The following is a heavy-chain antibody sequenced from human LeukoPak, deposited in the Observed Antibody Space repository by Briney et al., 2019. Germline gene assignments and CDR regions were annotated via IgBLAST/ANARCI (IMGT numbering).Heavy chain of an antibody. V-gene: IGHV3-21*06. CDR3: TRVGYIDEGIDY. D-gene: IGHD5-24*01. J-gene: IGHJ4*02. Sequence: PGGSLRLSCAASGFTFSGYAMNWVRQAPGKGLEWVSSINGGGNTFYADSVKGRFTISRDNAKNSLYLQMNSLRAEDTAIYYCTRVGYIDEGIDYWGQGTLVTVSS. CDR2: INGGGNT. CDR1: GFTFSGYA.